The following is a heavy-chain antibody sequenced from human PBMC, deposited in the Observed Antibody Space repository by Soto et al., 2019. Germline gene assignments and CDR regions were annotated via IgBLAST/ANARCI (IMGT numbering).Heavy chain of an antibody. J-gene: IGHJ6*03. CDR2: IITILGTG. D-gene: IGHD3-10*01. V-gene: IGHV1-69*08. CDR3: EREEGSYNMGTFPFYYMDV. CDR1: GGTFTSDT. Sequence: QVQLVQSGPEVKKSGSSVKVSCKLSGGTFTSDTISWLRRAPGQGLEWMGRIITILGTGNYAQKFQGRITITEDKSTNTGYMGLSSLTSEDTAIYYCEREEGSYNMGTFPFYYMDVWGDGTTVTVSS.